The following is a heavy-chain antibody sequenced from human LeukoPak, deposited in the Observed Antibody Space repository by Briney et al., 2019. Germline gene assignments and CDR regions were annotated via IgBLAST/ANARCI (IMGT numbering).Heavy chain of an antibody. D-gene: IGHD4-17*01. CDR2: IYTSGST. CDR3: ARANGDYDYYFDY. J-gene: IGHJ4*02. Sequence: SETLSLTCTVSGGSISSGSYYWRWIRQPAGKGLEWIGRIYTSGSTNYNPSLKSRVTISVDTSKNQFSLKLSSVTAADTAVYYCARANGDYDYYFDYWSQGTLVTVPS. CDR1: GGSISSGSYY. V-gene: IGHV4-61*02.